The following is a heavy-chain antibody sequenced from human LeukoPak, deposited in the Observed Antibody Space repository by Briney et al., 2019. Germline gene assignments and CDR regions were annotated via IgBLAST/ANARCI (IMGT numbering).Heavy chain of an antibody. Sequence: GGSLRLSREASGFTFSSYTMNWVRQAPGKGLEWVSSISSGGTYIYYADSVKGRFTISRDYAKNSLFLQMNSLRAEDTAVYYCARVAYCGGDCSKGGAYWFDPWGQGTLVTVSS. CDR3: ARVAYCGGDCSKGGAYWFDP. CDR2: ISSGGTYI. CDR1: GFTFSSYT. D-gene: IGHD2-21*02. V-gene: IGHV3-21*01. J-gene: IGHJ5*02.